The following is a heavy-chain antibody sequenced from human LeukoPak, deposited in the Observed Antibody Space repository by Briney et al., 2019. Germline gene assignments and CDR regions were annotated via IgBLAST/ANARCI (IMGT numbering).Heavy chain of an antibody. CDR1: GFTFGDYA. CDR2: IRSKAYAGTT. D-gene: IGHD3-16*01. J-gene: IGHJ4*02. Sequence: GGSLRLSCTASGFTFGDYAMSWVRQAPGKGLEWVGFIRSKAYAGTTEFAASVKGRFTISRDDSKSIAYLQMNSLNTEDTAVYYCTRVGIGYDYVWGSPDYWGQGTLDTVTS. V-gene: IGHV3-49*04. CDR3: TRVGIGYDYVWGSPDY.